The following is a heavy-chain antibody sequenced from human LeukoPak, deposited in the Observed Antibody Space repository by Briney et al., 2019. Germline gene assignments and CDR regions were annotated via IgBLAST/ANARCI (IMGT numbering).Heavy chain of an antibody. CDR3: ARVSSSSLWALDY. V-gene: IGHV3-74*01. D-gene: IGHD6-13*01. Sequence: GGSLRLSCAASGFTFSSYWMHWVRQAPGKGLLWVSRIDTDGSFTSYADSVKGRFTISRDNAKNTLYLQMNSLRAEDTAVYYCARVSSSSLWALDYWGQGTLVTVSS. CDR1: GFTFSSYW. J-gene: IGHJ4*02. CDR2: IDTDGSFT.